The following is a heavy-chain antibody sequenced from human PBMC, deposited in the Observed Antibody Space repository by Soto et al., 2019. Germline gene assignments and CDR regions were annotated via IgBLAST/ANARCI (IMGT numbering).Heavy chain of an antibody. CDR2: IWYDGSNK. V-gene: IGHV3-33*01. D-gene: IGHD1-26*01. CDR3: ARGRSYDAFDI. Sequence: PGGSLRLSCAASGFTFSSYGMHWVRQAPGKGLEWVAVIWYDGSNKYYADSVKGRFTISRDNSKNTLYLQMNSLRAEDTAVYYCARGRSYDAFDIWGQGTMVTVS. J-gene: IGHJ3*02. CDR1: GFTFSSYG.